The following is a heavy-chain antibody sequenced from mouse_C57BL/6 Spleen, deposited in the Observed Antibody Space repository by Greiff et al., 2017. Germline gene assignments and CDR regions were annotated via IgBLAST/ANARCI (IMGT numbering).Heavy chain of an antibody. CDR3: AYYYGSSTGFAY. D-gene: IGHD1-1*01. CDR1: GYTFTSYW. CDR2: IDPSDSYT. Sequence: VQLQQPGAELVKPGASVKLSCKASGYTFTSYWMQWVKQRPGQGLEWIGEIDPSDSYTNYNQKFKGKATLTVDTASSTAYMQLSSLTSEDSAVYYCAYYYGSSTGFAYWGQGTLVTVAA. V-gene: IGHV1-50*01. J-gene: IGHJ3*01.